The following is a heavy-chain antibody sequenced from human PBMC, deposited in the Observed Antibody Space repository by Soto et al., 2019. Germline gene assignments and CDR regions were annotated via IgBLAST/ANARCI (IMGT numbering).Heavy chain of an antibody. D-gene: IGHD3-3*01. CDR2: IYYSGST. V-gene: IGHV4-30-4*01. CDR3: ARGQAYYDFWSGYPTQTFDY. J-gene: IGHJ4*02. CDR1: GGSISSGDYY. Sequence: SENLSLTCTVSGGSISSGDYYWCWVRQPPGKGLERIGYIYYSGSTYYNPSLKSRVTISVDTSKNQFSLKLSSVTAADTAVYYCARGQAYYDFWSGYPTQTFDYWGQGTLVTVSS.